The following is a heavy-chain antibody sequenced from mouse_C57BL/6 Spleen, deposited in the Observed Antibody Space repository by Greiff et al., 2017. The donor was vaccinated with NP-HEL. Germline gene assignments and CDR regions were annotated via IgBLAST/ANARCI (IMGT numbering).Heavy chain of an antibody. D-gene: IGHD4-1*01. V-gene: IGHV1-72*01. CDR2: IDPNSGGT. Sequence: QVQLQQPGAELVKPGASVKLSCKASGYTFTSYWMHWVKQRPGRGLEWIGRIDPNSGGTKYNEKFKSKATLTVDKPSSTAYMQLSSLTSEDSAVYDCARWANWYVARGYFDVWGTGTTVTVSS. J-gene: IGHJ1*03. CDR1: GYTFTSYW. CDR3: ARWANWYVARGYFDV.